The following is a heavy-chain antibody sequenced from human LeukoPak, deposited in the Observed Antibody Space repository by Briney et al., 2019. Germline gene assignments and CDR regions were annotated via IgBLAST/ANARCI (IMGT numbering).Heavy chain of an antibody. CDR2: IYHSGST. CDR3: ARISGSNLMFDP. V-gene: IGHV4-59*01. Sequence: PSETLSLTCAVYGGSFSSYYWSWIRQPPGKGLEWIGYIYHSGSTNYNPSLKSRVTISVDTSKNQFSLKLSSVTAADTAVYYCARISGSNLMFDPWGQGTLVTVSS. J-gene: IGHJ5*02. CDR1: GGSFSSYY. D-gene: IGHD1-26*01.